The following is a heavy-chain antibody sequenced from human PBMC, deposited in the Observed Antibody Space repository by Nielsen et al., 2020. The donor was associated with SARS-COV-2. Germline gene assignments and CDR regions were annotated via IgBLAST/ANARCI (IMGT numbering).Heavy chain of an antibody. CDR2: IYYSGST. CDR3: ARHDSRTAVAGLPFDY. V-gene: IGHV4-39*01. D-gene: IGHD6-19*01. J-gene: IGHJ4*02. Sequence: SETLSLTCTVSGGSISSSSYYWGWIRQPPGKGLEWIGSIYYSGSTYYNPSLKSRLTISVHTSKNQFSLELSSVTAADTAVYYCARHDSRTAVAGLPFDYWGQGTPVTVSS. CDR1: GGSISSSSYY.